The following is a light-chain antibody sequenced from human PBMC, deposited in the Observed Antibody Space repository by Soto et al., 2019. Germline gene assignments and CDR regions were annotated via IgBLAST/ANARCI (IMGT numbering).Light chain of an antibody. CDR1: STDIGAYKY. V-gene: IGLV2-8*01. J-gene: IGLJ2*01. CDR2: EVN. Sequence: QSVLTQPPSASGSPGQSVTISCTGTSTDIGAYKYVSWYRQHPGEAPQLIIFEVNSRPSGVPDRFSGSKSDITASLTISGLQAADEPTYFCSSYAANNKLTFGGGTKVTVL. CDR3: SSYAANNKLT.